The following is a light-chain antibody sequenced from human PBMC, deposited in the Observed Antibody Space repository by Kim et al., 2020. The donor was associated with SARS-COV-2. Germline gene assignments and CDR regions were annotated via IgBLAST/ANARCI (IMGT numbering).Light chain of an antibody. V-gene: IGLV1-40*01. CDR3: QSYDSSLSGSGV. CDR1: SYNIGAGYD. CDR2: GNS. J-gene: IGLJ3*02. Sequence: TSSCTGSSYNIGAGYDVHWYQQLPGTAPKPLIYGNSNRPSGVPDRFSGSKSGTSASLAITGLQAEDEADYYCQSYDSSLSGSGVFGGGTQLTVL.